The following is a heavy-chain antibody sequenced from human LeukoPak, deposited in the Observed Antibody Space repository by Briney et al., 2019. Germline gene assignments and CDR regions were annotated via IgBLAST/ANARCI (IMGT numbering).Heavy chain of an antibody. CDR2: MNPNSGNT. CDR3: ARLSGGSHYDILTGHFDY. CDR1: GYTFTIYD. V-gene: IGHV1-8*01. D-gene: IGHD3-9*01. Sequence: ASVTVSCKASGYTFTIYDINWVRQAPGQGLEWMGWMNPNSGNTGYAQKFQGRVTMTGNTSISTAYMELSSLRSEDTAVYFCARLSGGSHYDILTGHFDYWGQGTLVTVSS. J-gene: IGHJ4*02.